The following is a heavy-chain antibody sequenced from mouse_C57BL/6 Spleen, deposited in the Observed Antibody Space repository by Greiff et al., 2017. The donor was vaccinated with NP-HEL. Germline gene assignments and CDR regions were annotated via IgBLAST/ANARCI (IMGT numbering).Heavy chain of an antibody. CDR3: ARWGDYGSSSDY. CDR1: SYTFTSYW. Sequence: QVQLKQPGAELVKPGASVKMSCKASSYTFTSYWITWVKQRPGQGLEWIGDIYPGSGSTNYNEKFKSKATLTVDTSSSTAYMQLSSLTSEDSAVYCCARWGDYGSSSDYWGQGTTLTVSS. D-gene: IGHD1-1*01. J-gene: IGHJ2*01. CDR2: IYPGSGST. V-gene: IGHV1-55*01.